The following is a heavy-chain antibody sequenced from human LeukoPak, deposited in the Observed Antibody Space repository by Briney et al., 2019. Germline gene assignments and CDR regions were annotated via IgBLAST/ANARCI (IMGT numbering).Heavy chain of an antibody. Sequence: SETLSLTCTVSGVSISSYYWSWLRQPPGKGLEWVGYIYTSGSTNYNPPLKSRVTISVDTSKNQFSLKLSSVTAADTAVYHCAGRHPDLAFDIWGQGTMVTVSS. V-gene: IGHV4-4*09. CDR2: IYTSGST. J-gene: IGHJ3*02. CDR3: AGRHPDLAFDI. CDR1: GVSISSYY.